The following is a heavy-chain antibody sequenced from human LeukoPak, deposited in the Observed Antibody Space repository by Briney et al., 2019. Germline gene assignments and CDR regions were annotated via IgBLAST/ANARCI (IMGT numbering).Heavy chain of an antibody. CDR2: ISGSGGDT. CDR3: AKETTLRYFDY. V-gene: IGHV3-23*01. Sequence: GGSLRLPCAASGFTFNDYGMSWVRQAPGKGLEWVSGISGSGGDTYYADSVKGRFTISRDNSKNTVNLQMNSLRTEDTAVYYCAKETTLRYFDYWGQGTLVTVSS. D-gene: IGHD1-1*01. CDR1: GFTFNDYG. J-gene: IGHJ4*02.